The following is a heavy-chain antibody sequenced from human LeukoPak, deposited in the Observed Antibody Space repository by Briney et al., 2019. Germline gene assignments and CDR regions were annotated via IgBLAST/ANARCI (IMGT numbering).Heavy chain of an antibody. CDR3: SKGPHSMYSTSWFDY. J-gene: IGHJ4*02. D-gene: IGHD2-2*01. CDR1: GFSFSNYA. Sequence: GGSLRLSCTASGFSFSNYAMSWVRQTPGKGLEWVSTIRGSDGSTNYADSMKGRFTISRDNSENTLSLQMNSLRAEDTAIYYCSKGPHSMYSTSWFDYWGQGTLVTVSS. CDR2: IRGSDGST. V-gene: IGHV3-23*01.